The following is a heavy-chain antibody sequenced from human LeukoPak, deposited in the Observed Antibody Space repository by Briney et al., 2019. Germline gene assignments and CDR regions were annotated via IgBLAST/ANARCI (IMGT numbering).Heavy chain of an antibody. V-gene: IGHV3-21*01. CDR1: GFTFADYA. D-gene: IGHD3-22*01. CDR2: ISSSSSYI. J-gene: IGHJ4*02. Sequence: PGGSLRLSCTASGFTFADYAMSWFRQAPGKGLEWVSSISSSSSYIYYADSVKGRFTISRDNAKNSLYLQMNSLRAEDTAVYYCARGYYDSSGYLNYFDYWGQGTLVTVSS. CDR3: ARGYYDSSGYLNYFDY.